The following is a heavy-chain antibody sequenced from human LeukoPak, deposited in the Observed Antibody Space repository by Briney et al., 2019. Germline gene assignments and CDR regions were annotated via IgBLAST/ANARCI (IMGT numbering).Heavy chain of an antibody. CDR1: GFIFSNYA. CDR2: VTGGATDT. V-gene: IGHV3-23*01. J-gene: IGHJ5*02. D-gene: IGHD1-20*01. CDR3: ASRGITGS. Sequence: GGSLRLSCAAYGFIFSNYAMTWVRQAPGKGLEWVSTVTGGATDTYYADSVKGRFTISRDNSRNTLYLQMNSLRVEDTAVYYCASRGITGSWGQGTLVTVSS.